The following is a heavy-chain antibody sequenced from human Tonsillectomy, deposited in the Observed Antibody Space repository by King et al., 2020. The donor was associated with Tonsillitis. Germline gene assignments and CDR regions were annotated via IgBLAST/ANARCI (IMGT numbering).Heavy chain of an antibody. Sequence: QLQESGXGLVKPSETLSLTCAVSGYSISSGYYWGWIRQPPGKGLEWIGSIYHRGSTYYNPSLKSRVTISVDTSKNQFSLKLNSVTAADTAVYYCARXXXLXXTPYYXXYWXXXTLVTV. V-gene: IGHV4-38-2*01. CDR1: GYSISSGYY. J-gene: IGHJ4*01. CDR2: IYHRGST. CDR3: ARXXXLXXTPYYXXY.